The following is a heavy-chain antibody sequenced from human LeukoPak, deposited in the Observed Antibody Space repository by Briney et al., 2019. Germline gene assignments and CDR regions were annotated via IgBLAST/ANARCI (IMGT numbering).Heavy chain of an antibody. CDR1: GFTFSSYS. CDR2: ISSSSSYI. CDR3: AELSDGWYFDL. Sequence: GASLRLSCAASGFTFSSYSMNWVRQAPGKGVEWVSSISSSSSYIYYAASVKGRFTVSRDNATNSLYLQMNSLRAEDTAVYYCAELSDGWYFDLWGRGTLVTVSS. D-gene: IGHD1-26*01. V-gene: IGHV3-21*01. J-gene: IGHJ2*01.